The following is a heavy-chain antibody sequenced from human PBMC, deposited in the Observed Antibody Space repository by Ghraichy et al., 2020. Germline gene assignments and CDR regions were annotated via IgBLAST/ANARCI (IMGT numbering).Heavy chain of an antibody. V-gene: IGHV3-23*01. Sequence: GGSLTLSCAASGFTFSSYALSWVRQAPGKGLEWVSTFSGSGGGTYYADSVKGRFTISRDNSKNTLYLQMNSLRAEDTAVYYCTNLAKQWLVSYWGQGTLVTVSS. D-gene: IGHD6-19*01. CDR2: FSGSGGGT. J-gene: IGHJ4*02. CDR1: GFTFSSYA. CDR3: TNLAKQWLVSY.